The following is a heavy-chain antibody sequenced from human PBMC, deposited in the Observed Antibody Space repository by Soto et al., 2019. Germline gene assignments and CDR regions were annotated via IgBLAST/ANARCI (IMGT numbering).Heavy chain of an antibody. Sequence: PSETLSLTCTVSGGSISNYFCNWVRQPAGKGLEWIGRIDNSGSTNYNPSLKSRITMSADTSRNQFSLKLNSVTAVDTAVYYCARGGQDFWSGPFDYWGQGALVTVSS. CDR1: GGSISNYF. CDR3: ARGGQDFWSGPFDY. CDR2: IDNSGST. D-gene: IGHD3-3*01. V-gene: IGHV4-4*07. J-gene: IGHJ4*02.